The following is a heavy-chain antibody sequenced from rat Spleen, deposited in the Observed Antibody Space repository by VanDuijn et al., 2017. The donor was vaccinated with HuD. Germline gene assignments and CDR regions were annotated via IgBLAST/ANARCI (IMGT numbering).Heavy chain of an antibody. CDR2: MRYNGDT. V-gene: IGHV2-63*01. CDR1: GFSLTSDG. J-gene: IGHJ4*01. Sequence: QVQLKESGPGLVKPSETLSLTCTVYGFSLTSDGVSWVRQPPGKGLEWMGRMRYNGDTSYNSALNSRVSISRDTSKSQVFLKMNSLRSEDTATYYCARQGNNFVMDAWGQGASVTVSS. D-gene: IGHD1-11*01. CDR3: ARQGNNFVMDA.